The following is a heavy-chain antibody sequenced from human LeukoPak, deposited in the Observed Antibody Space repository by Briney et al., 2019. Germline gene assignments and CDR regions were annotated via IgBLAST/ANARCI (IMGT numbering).Heavy chain of an antibody. V-gene: IGHV3-33*01. CDR2: IWYDGSKK. D-gene: IGHD2-2*01. Sequence: PGGSLRLSCAASGFSLSSYGMHWVRQSPGKGLEWVAVIWYDGSKKYHADSVKGRFTISRDISKNTLYLEMSSLRAEDTALYYCARGDCSTTYCYAYWGQGTLSPSP. CDR3: ARGDCSTTYCYAY. CDR1: GFSLSSYG. J-gene: IGHJ4*02.